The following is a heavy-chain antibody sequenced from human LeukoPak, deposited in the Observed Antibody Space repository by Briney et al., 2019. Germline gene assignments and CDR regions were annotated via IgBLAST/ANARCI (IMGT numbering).Heavy chain of an antibody. V-gene: IGHV5-51*01. Sequence: RGESLKISCKGSGYSFTSYWIGWVRQMPGKGLEWMGIIYPGDSDTRYSPSFQGQVTISADKSISTAYLQWSSLKASDTAMYYCARYSGTIYYYYGMDVWGQGTTVTVSS. J-gene: IGHJ6*02. CDR3: ARYSGTIYYYYGMDV. CDR2: IYPGDSDT. D-gene: IGHD2-21*01. CDR1: GYSFTSYW.